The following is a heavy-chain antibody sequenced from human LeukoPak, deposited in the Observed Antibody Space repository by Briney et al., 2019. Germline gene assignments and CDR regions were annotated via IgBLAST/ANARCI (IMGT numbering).Heavy chain of an antibody. CDR3: ARDHEWGRAYFDY. D-gene: IGHD1-26*01. CDR1: GFTFSSYG. J-gene: IGHJ4*02. CDR2: IWYDGSNE. Sequence: PGGSLTLSCAASGFTFSSYGMHWVRQAPGKGLEWVAVIWYDGSNEYCADSVKGRFTISRDNSKNTLYLQMYSLRAEDTAVYYCARDHEWGRAYFDYWGQGTLVTVPS. V-gene: IGHV3-33*01.